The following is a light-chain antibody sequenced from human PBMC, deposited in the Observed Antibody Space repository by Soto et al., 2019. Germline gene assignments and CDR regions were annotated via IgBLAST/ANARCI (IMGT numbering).Light chain of an antibody. CDR2: GAS. J-gene: IGKJ4*01. CDR1: QSVSGTY. CDR3: QHYGSSPLT. V-gene: IGKV3-20*01. Sequence: EIGLTQSPGTLSLSPGERATLSCRASQSVSGTYLAWYQQKPGQAPRLLIYGASSRATGIPDRFSGSGSGTDFTLTVSRLEPEDFAVYYCQHYGSSPLTFGGGTKV.